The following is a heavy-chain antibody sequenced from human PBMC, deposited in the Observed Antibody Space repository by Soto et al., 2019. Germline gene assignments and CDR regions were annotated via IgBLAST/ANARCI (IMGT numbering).Heavy chain of an antibody. CDR3: AKDYSSVLDY. CDR1: GFPFGGHW. D-gene: IGHD3-10*01. J-gene: IGHJ4*02. Sequence: GGSLRLSCAASGFPFGGHWMYWVRQAPGKGLVWVSRMNPDGTFASYADSVKGRFFTSRDNAKNTLYLQMNSLRDEDTAVYYCAKDYSSVLDYWGQGILVIVTS. CDR2: MNPDGTFA. V-gene: IGHV3-74*01.